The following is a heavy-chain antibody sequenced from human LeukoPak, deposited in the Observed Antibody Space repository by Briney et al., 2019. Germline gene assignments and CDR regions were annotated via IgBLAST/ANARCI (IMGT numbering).Heavy chain of an antibody. CDR2: IKQDESEK. Sequence: GGSLRLSCIDSGFTFSSNWMAWVRQAPGKGLEWVANIKQDESEKYYVDSVKGRFTISRDNAKNSLYLQMNSLRAEDTAVYYCASGGWYYDSSGYDYWGQGTLVTVS. CDR1: GFTFSSNW. CDR3: ASGGWYYDSSGYDY. V-gene: IGHV3-7*01. D-gene: IGHD3-22*01. J-gene: IGHJ4*02.